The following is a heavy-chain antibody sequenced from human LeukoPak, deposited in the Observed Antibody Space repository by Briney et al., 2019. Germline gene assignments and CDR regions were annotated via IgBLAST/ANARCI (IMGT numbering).Heavy chain of an antibody. D-gene: IGHD1-26*01. V-gene: IGHV3-30*18. J-gene: IGHJ4*02. CDR2: ISYDGSNK. CDR1: GFTLSDHY. Sequence: GGSLRLSCAASGFTLSDHYMHWVRQAPGKGLEWVAVISYDGSNKYYADSVKGRFTISRDNSKNTLYLQMNSLRAEDTAVYYCAKTGIVGATQYYFDYWGQGTLVTVSS. CDR3: AKTGIVGATQYYFDY.